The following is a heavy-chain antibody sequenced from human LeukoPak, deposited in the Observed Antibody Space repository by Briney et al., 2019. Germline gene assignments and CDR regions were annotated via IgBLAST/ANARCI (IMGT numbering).Heavy chain of an antibody. CDR2: INPNSGGT. D-gene: IGHD2-15*01. Sequence: ASVKVSCKSSGYTFTGYYMHWVRQAPGQGLEWMGWINPNSGGTNYAQKFQGRVTMTRDTSISTAYMELSSLSSEDTAVYYCAAEDKGPFDSWGQGTLVTVSS. V-gene: IGHV1-2*02. CDR1: GYTFTGYY. J-gene: IGHJ4*02. CDR3: AAEDKGPFDS.